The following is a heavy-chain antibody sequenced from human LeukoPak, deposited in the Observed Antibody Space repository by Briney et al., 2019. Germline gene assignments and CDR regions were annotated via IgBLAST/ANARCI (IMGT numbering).Heavy chain of an antibody. V-gene: IGHV4-61*02. D-gene: IGHD4-11*01. Sequence: SETLSLTCTVSGGSISSGSYYWSWIRQPAGKGLEWIGRIYTSGSTNYNPSLKSRVTISVDTSKNQFSLKLSSVTAADTAVYYCARAEDDYRSRAEYFQHWGQGTLVTVSS. CDR1: GGSISSGSYY. J-gene: IGHJ1*01. CDR3: ARAEDDYRSRAEYFQH. CDR2: IYTSGST.